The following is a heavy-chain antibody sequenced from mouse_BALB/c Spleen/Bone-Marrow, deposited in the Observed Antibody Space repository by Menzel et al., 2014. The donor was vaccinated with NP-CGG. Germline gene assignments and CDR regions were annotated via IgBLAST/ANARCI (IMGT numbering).Heavy chain of an antibody. CDR2: IRHKANGFTT. CDR1: GFTFTDYY. D-gene: IGHD5-1*01. J-gene: IGHJ4*01. V-gene: IGHV7-3*02. CDR3: TRVEYGYAMDY. Sequence: EVKVEESGGGLVQPGGSLRLSCATSGFTFTDYYMSWVRQPPGKALEWLGFIRHKANGFTTEYSASVKGRFTISRDNSQSILYLQMNTLRAEDSATYYCTRVEYGYAMDYWGQGTSVTVSS.